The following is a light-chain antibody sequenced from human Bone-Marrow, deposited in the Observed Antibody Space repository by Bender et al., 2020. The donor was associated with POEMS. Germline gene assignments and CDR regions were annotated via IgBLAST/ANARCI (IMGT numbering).Light chain of an antibody. V-gene: IGLV1-36*01. Sequence: QSVVTQPPSLSEAPRPRVTISCSGSSSNIGNHGVNWYQQLPGEAPKLLIYYDDLLTPGVSDRFSASKSGTSASLAISELLYEDEALCYCTAWDDVPSRWVFGGGSKLAV. CDR1: SSNIGNHG. CDR3: TAWDDVPSRWV. J-gene: IGLJ3*02. CDR2: YDD.